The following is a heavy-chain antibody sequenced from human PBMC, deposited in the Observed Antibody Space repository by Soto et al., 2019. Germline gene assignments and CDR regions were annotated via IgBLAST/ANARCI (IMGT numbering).Heavy chain of an antibody. CDR3: ARANILTGYYVVFFEV. V-gene: IGHV4-39*01. CDR1: GGPISDSSYY. D-gene: IGHD3-9*01. CDR2: IYNSGST. Sequence: SETLSLTCTVSGGPISDSSYYWGWIRQPPGKGPEWIGSIYNSGSTYYTPSLKSRVTISVDMSKNQFSLKLISVTAADTAVYYCARANILTGYYVVFFEVGGRGTLVPVPS. J-gene: IGHJ1*01.